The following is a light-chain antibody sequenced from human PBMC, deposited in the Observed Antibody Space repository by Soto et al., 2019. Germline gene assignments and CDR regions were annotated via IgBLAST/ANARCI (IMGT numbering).Light chain of an antibody. CDR1: QGIRSE. Sequence: AIQMTQSPSSLSASVGDRVIITCRASQGIRSELAWYQQKPGKAPDLLIYAASTLQPGVPYRFSGSGSGTDFTLTISNLQPEYFATYYSLHDYNYPRTFGQGTKVEIK. J-gene: IGKJ1*01. CDR2: AAS. V-gene: IGKV1-6*01. CDR3: LHDYNYPRT.